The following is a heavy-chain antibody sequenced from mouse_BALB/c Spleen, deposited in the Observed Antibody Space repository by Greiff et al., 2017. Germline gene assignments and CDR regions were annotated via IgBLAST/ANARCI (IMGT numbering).Heavy chain of an antibody. CDR2: ISSGGST. Sequence: DVKLVESGGGLVKPGGSLKLSCAASGFTFSSYAMSWVRQTPEKRLEWVASISSGGSTYYPDSVKGRFTISRDNARNILYLQMSSLRSEDTAMYYCAREYYFDYWGQGTTLTVSS. CDR3: AREYYFDY. V-gene: IGHV5-6-5*01. CDR1: GFTFSSYA. J-gene: IGHJ2*01.